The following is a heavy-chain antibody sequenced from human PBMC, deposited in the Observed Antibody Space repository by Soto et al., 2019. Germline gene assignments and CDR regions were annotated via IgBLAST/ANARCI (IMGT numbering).Heavy chain of an antibody. CDR3: AVYPPYSSGWYAGFDP. D-gene: IGHD6-19*01. V-gene: IGHV1-18*01. J-gene: IGHJ5*02. CDR2: ISAYNGNT. CDR1: GYTFTSYG. Sequence: QVQLVQSGAEVKKPGASVKVSCKASGYTFTSYGISWVRQAPGQGLEGMGWISAYNGNTNYAQKLRGTVTMTTDTFTRTADMELRSLRSDDPTVYYWAVYPPYSSGWYAGFDPWGQGTLVTVSS.